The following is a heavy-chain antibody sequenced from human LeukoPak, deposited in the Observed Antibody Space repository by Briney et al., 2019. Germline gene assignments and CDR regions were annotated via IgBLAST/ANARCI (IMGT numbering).Heavy chain of an antibody. D-gene: IGHD3-10*01. CDR1: GFALSSYA. V-gene: IGHV3-23*01. CDR3: AKMGDGSGTYPPSYYFDY. J-gene: IGHJ4*02. CDR2: ISGSGGST. Sequence: PGGSLRLSCAASGFALSSYAMSWVRQAPGKGLEWVSAISGSGGSTYYADSVKGRFTISRDNSKNTLYLQMNSLRAEDTAVYYCAKMGDGSGTYPPSYYFDYWGKGTLVTVSS.